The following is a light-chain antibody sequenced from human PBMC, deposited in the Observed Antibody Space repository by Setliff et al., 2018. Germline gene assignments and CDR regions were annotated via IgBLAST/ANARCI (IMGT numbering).Light chain of an antibody. Sequence: QSALTQPASVSGSPGQSITISCAGSSSDVGTYNIVSWYQQHPGKAPKILFYQVNQRPSGISDRFSASKSGNTASLTISGLQAEDEADYYCLSYAGSGTDVFGSGTKGTVL. CDR2: QVN. CDR3: LSYAGSGTDV. V-gene: IGLV2-23*02. CDR1: SSDVGTYNI. J-gene: IGLJ1*01.